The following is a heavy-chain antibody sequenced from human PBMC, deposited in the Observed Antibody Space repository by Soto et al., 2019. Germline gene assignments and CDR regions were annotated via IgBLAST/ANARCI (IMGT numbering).Heavy chain of an antibody. CDR2: INAGNGNT. V-gene: IGHV1-3*01. D-gene: IGHD3-16*02. Sequence: QVQLVQSGAEVKKPGASVKVSCKASGYTFTSYAMHWVRQAPGQRLEWMGWINAGNGNTKYSQKFQGRVTITRDTSASKAYMELSSLRSEDTAVYYCAIDYIWGSYRYTPPDYWGQGTLVTVSS. CDR1: GYTFTSYA. J-gene: IGHJ4*02. CDR3: AIDYIWGSYRYTPPDY.